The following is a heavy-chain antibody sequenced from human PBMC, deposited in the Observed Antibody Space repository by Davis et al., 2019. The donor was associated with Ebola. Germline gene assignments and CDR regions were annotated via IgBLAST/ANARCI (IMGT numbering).Heavy chain of an antibody. V-gene: IGHV4-59*01. Sequence: SETLSLTCAVYGGSFSGYYWSWIRQPPGKGLEWIGYIYYSGSTNYNPSLKSRVTISVDTSKNQFSLKLSSVTAADTAVYYCARVVSSGWYNWFDPWGQGTLVTVSS. CDR2: IYYSGST. D-gene: IGHD6-19*01. CDR1: GGSFSGYY. J-gene: IGHJ5*02. CDR3: ARVVSSGWYNWFDP.